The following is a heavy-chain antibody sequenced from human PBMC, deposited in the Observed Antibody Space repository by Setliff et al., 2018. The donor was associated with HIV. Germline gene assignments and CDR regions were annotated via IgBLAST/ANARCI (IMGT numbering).Heavy chain of an antibody. CDR1: GFTFRNYK. CDR2: ISIGSGGAI. CDR3: AAQGVL. V-gene: IGHV3-21*01. Sequence: GGSLRLSCAASGFTFRNYKFNWVRQAPGRGLEWVSSISIGSGGAIDYADSVQGRFTISRDNSKNSVLLQMNSLRVEDTAVYFCAAQGVLWGQGTQVTVSS. J-gene: IGHJ4*02.